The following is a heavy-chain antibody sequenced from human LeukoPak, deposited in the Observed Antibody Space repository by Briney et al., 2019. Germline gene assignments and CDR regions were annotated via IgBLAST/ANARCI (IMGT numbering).Heavy chain of an antibody. CDR1: GFTFSTYA. CDR3: AGTGYSSSWDTTVQGVVNY. J-gene: IGHJ4*02. V-gene: IGHV3-21*01. Sequence: GGSLRLSCAASGFTFSTYAMSWVRQAPGKGLEWVSSISSSSSYIYYADSVKGRFTISRDNAKNSLYLQMNSLRAEDTAVYYCAGTGYSSSWDTTVQGVVNYWGQGTLVTVSS. CDR2: ISSSSSYI. D-gene: IGHD6-13*01.